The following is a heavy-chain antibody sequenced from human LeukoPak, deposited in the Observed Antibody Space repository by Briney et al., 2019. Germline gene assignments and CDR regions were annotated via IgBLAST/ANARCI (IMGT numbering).Heavy chain of an antibody. V-gene: IGHV3-48*03. CDR3: AKAWAAAGTFAS. CDR1: GFTFSSYE. CDR2: ISSGSNTI. D-gene: IGHD6-13*01. Sequence: GGSLRLSCAASGFTFSSYEMSCVRQAPGKGLEWVSYISSGSNTIYYADSVKGRFTISRDNAKKSLYLQMNSLRAEDTAVYYCAKAWAAAGTFASWGQGTLVTVSS. J-gene: IGHJ4*02.